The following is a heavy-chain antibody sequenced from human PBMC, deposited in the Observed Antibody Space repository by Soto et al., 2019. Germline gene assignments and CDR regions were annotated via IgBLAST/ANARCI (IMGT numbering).Heavy chain of an antibody. J-gene: IGHJ5*02. Sequence: SETLSLTCSVSGGSTNSDDSFWGGVRQSPGKGLEWIGSLYYGGSTFYNPSLKSRVTISLDTSKNQFSLRLTSVTAADTAIYYCAGQLPVGATSWFDPWGQGTLVTVSS. CDR2: LYYGGST. CDR3: AGQLPVGATSWFDP. V-gene: IGHV4-39*01. CDR1: GGSTNSDDSF. D-gene: IGHD1-26*01.